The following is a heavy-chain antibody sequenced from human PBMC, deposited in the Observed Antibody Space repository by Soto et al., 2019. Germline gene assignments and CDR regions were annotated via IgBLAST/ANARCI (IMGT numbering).Heavy chain of an antibody. D-gene: IGHD6-13*01. J-gene: IGHJ6*02. CDR1: GYTFTDYY. CDR2: INPNSGGT. CDR3: AKESWQQQASYGMDG. Sequence: QVQLVQSGAEVKKPGASVKVSCKASGYTFTDYYIHWVRQAPGQGLEWMGWINPNSGGTLYAQKFQGRVTMTRDTSISTAYMELITLRSDDTAGYHCAKESWQQQASYGMDGWGQGTTVTVSS. V-gene: IGHV1-2*02.